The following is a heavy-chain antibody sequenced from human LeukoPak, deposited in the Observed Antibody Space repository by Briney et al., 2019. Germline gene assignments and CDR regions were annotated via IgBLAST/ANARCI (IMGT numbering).Heavy chain of an antibody. D-gene: IGHD6-19*01. V-gene: IGHV3-11*04. J-gene: IGHJ4*02. CDR2: ISSSGAST. CDR3: ATSNLEVAGPDLFDY. Sequence: GGSLRLSCTAYGFTFSDYYMTWIRQAPGKGLEWVSYISSSGASTYYADSVKGRFTISRDSAKNSLFLHMNSLRAEDTAVYYCATSNLEVAGPDLFDYWGQGTLVTVSS. CDR1: GFTFSDYY.